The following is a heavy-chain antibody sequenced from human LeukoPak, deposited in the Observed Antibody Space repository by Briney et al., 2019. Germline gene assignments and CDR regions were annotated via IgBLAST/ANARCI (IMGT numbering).Heavy chain of an antibody. J-gene: IGHJ6*02. CDR1: GFTFSMYA. Sequence: GGSLRLSCAASGFTFSMYAMHWVRQAPGKGLEYVSAISRDGGSTYYANSAKGRFTISRDNSKNTLYLQMGSLRAEDMAVYYCVNYGMDVWGQGTTVTVSS. V-gene: IGHV3-64*01. CDR3: VNYGMDV. CDR2: ISRDGGST.